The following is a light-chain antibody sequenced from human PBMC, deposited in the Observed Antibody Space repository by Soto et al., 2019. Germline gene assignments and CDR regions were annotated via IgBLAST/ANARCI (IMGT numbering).Light chain of an antibody. Sequence: DIQMTQSPSSLSASVGDKVTITCRASQSISSYLIWYQQKPGKAPKLLIYDASSLQSGVPSRFSVSGSRTDFTLTISRLQPEDFATYYCQQSDTVPRTFGQGTKLEIK. CDR3: QQSDTVPRT. V-gene: IGKV1-39*01. CDR2: DAS. CDR1: QSISSY. J-gene: IGKJ2*01.